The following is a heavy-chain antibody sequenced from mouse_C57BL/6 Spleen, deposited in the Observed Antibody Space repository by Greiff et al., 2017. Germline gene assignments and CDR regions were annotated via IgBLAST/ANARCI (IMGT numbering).Heavy chain of an antibody. Sequence: QVQLQQPGAELVKPGASVKLSCKASGYTFTSYWMQWVQQRPGQGLEWIGEIDPSDSYTNYNQKFKGKATLTVDTSSSTAYMQLSSLTAEDSAVYYCARYYGNYPYYFDYWGQGTTLTVSS. V-gene: IGHV1-50*01. CDR1: GYTFTSYW. D-gene: IGHD2-1*01. J-gene: IGHJ2*01. CDR3: ARYYGNYPYYFDY. CDR2: IDPSDSYT.